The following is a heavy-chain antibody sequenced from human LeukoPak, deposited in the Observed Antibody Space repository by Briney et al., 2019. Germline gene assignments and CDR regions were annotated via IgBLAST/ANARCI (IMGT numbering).Heavy chain of an antibody. V-gene: IGHV3-66*01. Sequence: GGSLRLSCAASGLIVSSNYISWVRQAPGKGLEWVSIIYGGGSTYYADSVKGRFTISRDKSKNTLYLQMNSLRADDTAVYYCAAPYDTNAFDIWGQGTVVTVSS. CDR3: AAPYDTNAFDI. CDR1: GLIVSSNY. CDR2: IYGGGST. D-gene: IGHD3-9*01. J-gene: IGHJ3*02.